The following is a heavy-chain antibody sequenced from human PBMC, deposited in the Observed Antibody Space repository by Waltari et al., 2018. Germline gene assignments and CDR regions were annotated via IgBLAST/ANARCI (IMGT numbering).Heavy chain of an antibody. J-gene: IGHJ4*02. CDR2: IYYSGST. D-gene: IGHD3-10*01. CDR3: ARGAVQGVIFLFDY. CDR1: GGSISSSSYY. V-gene: IGHV4-39*07. Sequence: QLQLQESGPGLVKPSETLSLTCTVSGGSISSSSYYWGWIRQPPGKGLEWIGSIYYSGSTYYNPSLKSRVTISVDTSKNQFSLKLSSVTAADTAVYYCARGAVQGVIFLFDYWGQGTLVTVSS.